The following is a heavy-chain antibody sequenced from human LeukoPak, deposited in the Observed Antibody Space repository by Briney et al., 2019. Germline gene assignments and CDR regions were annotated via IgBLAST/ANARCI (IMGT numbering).Heavy chain of an antibody. J-gene: IGHJ4*02. CDR2: IHHSGIT. D-gene: IGHD4-17*01. CDR3: ANPARDFADSGAITW. Sequence: PSETLSLTCAVYGGSFSYYYWSWIRQPPGKGLEWIGEIHHSGITNYNPSLKSRVTISADTSKNQFSLKLTSVTAADTAVYYCANPARDFADSGAITWWGQGTLVTVSS. V-gene: IGHV4-34*01. CDR1: GGSFSYYY.